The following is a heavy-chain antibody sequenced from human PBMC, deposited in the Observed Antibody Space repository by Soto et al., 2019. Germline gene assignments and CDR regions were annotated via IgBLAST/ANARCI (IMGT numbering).Heavy chain of an antibody. CDR3: ARDWAPYSSSSTNWFDP. Sequence: GGSLRLSCAASGFTFSSYWMHWVRQAPGKGLVWVSRINSDGSSTSYADSVKGRFTISRDNAKNTLYLQMNSLRAEDTAVYYCARDWAPYSSSSTNWFDPWGQGTLVTSPQ. CDR1: GFTFSSYW. D-gene: IGHD6-6*01. CDR2: INSDGSST. J-gene: IGHJ5*02. V-gene: IGHV3-74*01.